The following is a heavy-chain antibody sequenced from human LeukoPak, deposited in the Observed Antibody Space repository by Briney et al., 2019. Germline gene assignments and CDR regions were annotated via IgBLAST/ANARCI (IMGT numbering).Heavy chain of an antibody. J-gene: IGHJ4*02. Sequence: PSQTLSLTCTVSGGSISSGDYYWSWIRQPPGKGLEWIGYIYYSGSTYYNPPLKSRVTISVDTSKNQFSLKLSSVTAADTAVYYCARGDYSGSYTDYFDYWGQGTLVTVSS. CDR2: IYYSGST. CDR1: GGSISSGDYY. D-gene: IGHD1-26*01. V-gene: IGHV4-30-4*08. CDR3: ARGDYSGSYTDYFDY.